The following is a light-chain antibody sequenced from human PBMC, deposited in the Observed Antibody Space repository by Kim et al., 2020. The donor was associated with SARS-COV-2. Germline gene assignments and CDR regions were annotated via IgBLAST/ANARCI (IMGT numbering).Light chain of an antibody. CDR3: QQYDKQPLT. CDR1: HDVSNY. CDR2: DVS. V-gene: IGKV1-33*01. Sequence: ASIGDRVTSTCQASHDVSNYLNWYQQQSGKAPKVLIHDVSDLETGVPSRFSGSGFGTEFTLTISRLQPEDIGTYICQQYDKQPLTFGGGTKVDIK. J-gene: IGKJ4*01.